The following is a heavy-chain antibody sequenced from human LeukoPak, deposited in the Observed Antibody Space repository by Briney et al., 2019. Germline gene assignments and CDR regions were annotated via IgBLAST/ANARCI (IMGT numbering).Heavy chain of an antibody. CDR1: GGSISSSSYY. D-gene: IGHD2-2*01. J-gene: IGHJ3*02. V-gene: IGHV4-39*01. Sequence: SETLSLTCIVSGGSISSSSYYWGWIRQPPGKGLEWVGSIYYSGSTYYNPSLKSRVTISVDTSKNQFSLKLSSVTAADTAVYYCARHDVIVTDAGPCLDAFDIWGQGTMVTVSS. CDR2: IYYSGST. CDR3: ARHDVIVTDAGPCLDAFDI.